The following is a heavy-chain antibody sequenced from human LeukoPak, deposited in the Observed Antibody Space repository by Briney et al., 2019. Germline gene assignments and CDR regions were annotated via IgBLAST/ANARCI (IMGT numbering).Heavy chain of an antibody. V-gene: IGHV3-23*01. CDR3: AKDDGRTYYLDY. CDR1: GFTFTSYA. CDR2: IGGSGDST. Sequence: SGGSLRLSCAASGFTFTSYAMTWVRQAPGKGLEWVSAIGGSGDSTSYADSVKGRFTISRDNSKNTLYLQMNSLRAEDTAVYYCAKDDGRTYYLDYCGQGTLVTVSS. J-gene: IGHJ4*02. D-gene: IGHD1-26*01.